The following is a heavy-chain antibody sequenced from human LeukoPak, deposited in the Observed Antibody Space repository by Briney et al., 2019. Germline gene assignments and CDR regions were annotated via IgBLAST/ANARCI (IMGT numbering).Heavy chain of an antibody. Sequence: SETLSLTCTVSGGSISSYYWSWIRQPPGKGLEWIGYISNTGSTNYNPSLESRVTISVDTSKNQFSLKLTSVTAADTAVYYCAKVGRGDYGWGSYSFDYWGQGTLVTVSS. CDR2: ISNTGST. J-gene: IGHJ4*02. V-gene: IGHV4-59*01. D-gene: IGHD3-16*01. CDR3: AKVGRGDYGWGSYSFDY. CDR1: GGSISSYY.